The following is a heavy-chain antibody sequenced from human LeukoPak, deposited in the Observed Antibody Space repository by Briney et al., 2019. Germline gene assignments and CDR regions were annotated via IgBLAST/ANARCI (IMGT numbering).Heavy chain of an antibody. CDR2: IYYSGST. D-gene: IGHD2-2*01. CDR1: GGSISSSSYY. CDR3: ARSRSPIVVVPAASFDY. V-gene: IGHV4-39*01. Sequence: SETLSLTCTVSGGSISSSSYYWGWIRQPPGKGLEWIGSIYYSGSTYYNPSLKSRVTISVDTSKNQFSLKLSSVTAADTAVYYCARSRSPIVVVPAASFDYWGQGTLVTVSS. J-gene: IGHJ4*02.